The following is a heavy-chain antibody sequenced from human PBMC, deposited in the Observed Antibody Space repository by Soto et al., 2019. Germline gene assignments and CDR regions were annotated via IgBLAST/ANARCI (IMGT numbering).Heavy chain of an antibody. D-gene: IGHD6-25*01. J-gene: IGHJ4*02. Sequence: QVHLVQSGAEVKKPGASVKVSCKASGYTFTNYAMHWVRQAPGQRLEWMGWINGGNGNTKYSPKLQDRVTITRDTSASTAYMELSSLRSEDTALYYCARDGVAAGNINFDYWGQGTLVTVSS. V-gene: IGHV1-3*01. CDR2: INGGNGNT. CDR1: GYTFTNYA. CDR3: ARDGVAAGNINFDY.